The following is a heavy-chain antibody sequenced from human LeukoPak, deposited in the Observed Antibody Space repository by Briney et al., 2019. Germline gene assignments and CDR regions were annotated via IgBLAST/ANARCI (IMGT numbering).Heavy chain of an antibody. J-gene: IGHJ3*02. CDR1: GFTFSSYE. CDR2: ISSSGSNI. V-gene: IGHV3-48*03. Sequence: PGGSLRLSCAAPGFTFSSYEMNWVRQAPGKGLEWVSYISSSGSNIYYADSVKGRFTISRDNAKNSLYMQMNSLRAEDTAVYYCARESIQLWLGSVGDAFDIWGQGTMVTVSS. CDR3: ARESIQLWLGSVGDAFDI. D-gene: IGHD5-18*01.